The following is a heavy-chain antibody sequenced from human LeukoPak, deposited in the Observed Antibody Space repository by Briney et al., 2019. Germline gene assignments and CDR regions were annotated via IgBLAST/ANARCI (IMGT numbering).Heavy chain of an antibody. CDR3: VRGNSVDAVRGPFAPFDI. J-gene: IGHJ3*02. Sequence: ASGKVSCKASGYTFTTYYMHWVRQARGQGLEWMGIINPSGGGTSYAQKFQGRVIMTSETSTRTAYIELRRLRSDHTAVHYCVRGNSVDAVRGPFAPFDIWGQGTMVTVSS. CDR2: INPSGGGT. CDR1: GYTFTTYY. D-gene: IGHD5-12*01. V-gene: IGHV1-46*01.